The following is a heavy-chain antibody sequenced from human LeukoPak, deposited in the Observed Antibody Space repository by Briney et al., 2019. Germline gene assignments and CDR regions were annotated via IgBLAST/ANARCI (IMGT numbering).Heavy chain of an antibody. Sequence: PGGSLRLSCAASGFTFSSYAMSWVRQAPGKGLEWVSAISDSGGSTYYADSVKGRFTISRDNSKNTLYLQMNSLRAEDTAVYYCAKGPASIAVAGTDYWGQGTLVTVSS. V-gene: IGHV3-23*01. D-gene: IGHD6-19*01. CDR2: ISDSGGST. J-gene: IGHJ4*02. CDR1: GFTFSSYA. CDR3: AKGPASIAVAGTDY.